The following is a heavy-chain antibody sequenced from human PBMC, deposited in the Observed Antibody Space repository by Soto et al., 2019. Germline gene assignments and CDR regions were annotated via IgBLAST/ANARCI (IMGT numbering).Heavy chain of an antibody. V-gene: IGHV4-59*01. D-gene: IGHD6-13*01. CDR3: AREGVSSSWYYYYGMDV. CDR2: IYYSGKT. J-gene: IGHJ6*02. CDR1: GGSISSYY. Sequence: SETLSLTCTVSGGSISSYYWSWIRQPPGKVLEWIGNIYYSGKTNYNPSLKSRVTISVYTSKILFSLMLSSVTAADTVIYYCAREGVSSSWYYYYGMDVWGQGTTVTVSS.